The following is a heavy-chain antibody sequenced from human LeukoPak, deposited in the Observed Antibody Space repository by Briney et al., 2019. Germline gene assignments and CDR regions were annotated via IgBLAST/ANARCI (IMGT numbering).Heavy chain of an antibody. J-gene: IGHJ4*02. CDR2: IWFDGSVK. CDR1: GFTFNAHG. V-gene: IGHV3-33*06. CDR3: AKDTAIQFLEPAF. D-gene: IGHD3-3*01. Sequence: GGSLRLSCAASGFTFNAHGMHWVRQAPGKGLEWVAAIWFDGSVKHYSDAVKGRFTISRDNSLDTLYLQMNSLRVEDTAMNYCAKDTAIQFLEPAFWGQGTLVTVSS.